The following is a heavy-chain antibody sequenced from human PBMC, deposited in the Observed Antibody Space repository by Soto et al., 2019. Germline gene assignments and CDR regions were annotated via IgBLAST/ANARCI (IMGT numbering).Heavy chain of an antibody. D-gene: IGHD6-19*01. CDR1: WFSLTSTGVG. V-gene: IGHV2-5*01. CDR2: TYWNDDD. CDR3: AHRTGGSGWRYYFDY. Sequence: XGPTLVNPTQTLPLTCSFSWFSLTSTGVGVGWFRQPPGKALEWLGLTYWNDDDRYRSSLRSRLTITKDTSKNQVVLTMTNMDPEDTATYYCAHRTGGSGWRYYFDYWGQGTLVTVYS. J-gene: IGHJ4*02.